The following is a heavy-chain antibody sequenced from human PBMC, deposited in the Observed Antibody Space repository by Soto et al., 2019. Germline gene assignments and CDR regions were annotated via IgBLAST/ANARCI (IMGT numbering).Heavy chain of an antibody. CDR3: ARDGRSNYAAIPQDYYYGMDV. J-gene: IGHJ6*02. Sequence: PGGSLRLSCAASGFTFSNHGMNWVRQGAGKGLEWLSAISGNANDIYYADSVKGRFTISRNSSTNTVFLQMNSLRAEDTAVYYCARDGRSNYAAIPQDYYYGMDVWGQGTTVTVSS. D-gene: IGHD5-18*01. CDR1: GFTFSNHG. CDR2: ISGNANDI. V-gene: IGHV3-23*01.